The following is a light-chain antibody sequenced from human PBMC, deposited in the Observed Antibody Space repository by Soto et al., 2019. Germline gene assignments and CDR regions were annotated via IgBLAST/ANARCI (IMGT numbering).Light chain of an antibody. CDR3: QQSYSTGWT. V-gene: IGKV1-39*01. CDR1: QSISSY. J-gene: IGKJ1*01. Sequence: DIQMTQSPSSLSASVGDRVTITCRASQSISSYLNWYQQKPGKAPKLLIYAASSLQSGVPSRFSGSGSGTDFTLTISSLQPEDFATYYCQQSYSTGWTFGQGNKVEIK. CDR2: AAS.